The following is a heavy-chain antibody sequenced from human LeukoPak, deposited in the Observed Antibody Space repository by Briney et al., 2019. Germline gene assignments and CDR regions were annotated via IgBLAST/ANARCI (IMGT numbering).Heavy chain of an antibody. J-gene: IGHJ4*02. CDR1: GYTFTGYY. D-gene: IGHD3-22*01. V-gene: IGHV1-2*02. Sequence: GASVKVSCKASGYTFTGYYMHWVRQAPGQGLEWMGWINPNSGGTNYAQKFQGRVTMTRDTSISTAYMELSRLRSGDTAVYYCARDRPHYYYDSSGFFDYWGQGTLVTVSS. CDR3: ARDRPHYYYDSSGFFDY. CDR2: INPNSGGT.